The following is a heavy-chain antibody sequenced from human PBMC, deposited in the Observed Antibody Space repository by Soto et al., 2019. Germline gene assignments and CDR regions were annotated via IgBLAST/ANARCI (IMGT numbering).Heavy chain of an antibody. J-gene: IGHJ4*02. V-gene: IGHV3-7*01. CDR3: ATTAAAAGTD. CDR2: IKEDGSAK. CDR1: GFTFSSYW. Sequence: EVQLVESGGGLVQPGGSLRLSCVGSGFTFSSYWMAWVRQAPGKGLEWVANIKEDGSAKYYVDSVKGRFTISRDNAKNSLFLQMNSLRAEDTAVYCCATTAAAAGTDWGQGTLVTVSS. D-gene: IGHD6-13*01.